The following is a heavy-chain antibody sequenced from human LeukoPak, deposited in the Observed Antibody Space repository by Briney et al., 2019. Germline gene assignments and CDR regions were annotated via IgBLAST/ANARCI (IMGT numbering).Heavy chain of an antibody. CDR3: GRQGGGDNCR. CDR2: MYPWGSA. D-gene: IGHD4-23*01. CDR1: GFTLNTND. V-gene: IGHV3-66*02. Sequence: HPGGSLRLSCAASGFTLNTNDMNWVRQAPGKGLEWVSIMYPWGSAFYTDSVKGRFTVTRDESKNMMFLQMNTLRPDDTAMYYCGRQGGGDNCRGGQGALVTVSS. J-gene: IGHJ4*01.